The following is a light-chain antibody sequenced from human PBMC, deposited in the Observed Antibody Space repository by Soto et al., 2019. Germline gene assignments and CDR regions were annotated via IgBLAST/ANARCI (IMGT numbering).Light chain of an antibody. CDR2: DVT. V-gene: IGLV2-8*01. Sequence: QSALTQSPSASGSPGQSVTISCTGTSSDVGGYNYVSWYQQHPGKVPKLMIYDVTKRPSGVPERFSGSKSGNTASLTVSGLQTEDEADYYCSSYGGDNNLVFGGGTKLTVL. CDR3: SSYGGDNNLV. J-gene: IGLJ2*01. CDR1: SSDVGGYNY.